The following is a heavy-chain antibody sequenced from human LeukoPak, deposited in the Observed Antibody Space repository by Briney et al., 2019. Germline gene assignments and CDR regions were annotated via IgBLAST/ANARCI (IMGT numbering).Heavy chain of an antibody. J-gene: IGHJ4*02. CDR2: INNDGSTT. V-gene: IGHV3-74*01. CDR1: GFTFSTYW. Sequence: GGSLRLSCAASGFTFSTYWMHWVRQAPGKGLLWVSFINNDGSTTSYADSVRGRFTISRDNSKNTLYLQMDSLRAGDTGVYYCARGRPNFYFDHWGQGTLVTVSS. CDR3: ARGRPNFYFDH. D-gene: IGHD1-7*01.